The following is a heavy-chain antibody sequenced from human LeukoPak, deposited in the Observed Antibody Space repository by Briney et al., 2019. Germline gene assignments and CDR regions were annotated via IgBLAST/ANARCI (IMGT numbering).Heavy chain of an antibody. CDR2: ISASGGST. D-gene: IGHD4/OR15-4a*01. V-gene: IGHV3-23*01. CDR1: GFTSRSYA. Sequence: PGGSLRLSCAGSGFTSRSYAMSWVRQAPGKGLEWVSGISASGGSTYYADSVKGRFTISRDNSKNTLDLQMNSLRAEDTAVYYCAKEVRANDVFDIWGQGTMVTVSS. CDR3: AKEVRANDVFDI. J-gene: IGHJ3*02.